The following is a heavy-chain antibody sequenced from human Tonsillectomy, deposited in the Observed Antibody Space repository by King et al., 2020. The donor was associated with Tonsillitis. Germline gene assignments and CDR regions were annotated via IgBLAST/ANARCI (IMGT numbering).Heavy chain of an antibody. CDR1: GYTFTSYD. Sequence: VQLVESGAEVKKPGASVKVSCKASGYTFTSYDINWVRQATGQGLEWMGWMNPNSGYTGYAQKFQGRVTMTRNTSISTAYMVLSSLRYEDTAVYYCARGYDFWSGSWGMDVWGQGTTVTVSS. CDR3: ARGYDFWSGSWGMDV. D-gene: IGHD3-3*01. V-gene: IGHV1-8*01. CDR2: MNPNSGYT. J-gene: IGHJ6*02.